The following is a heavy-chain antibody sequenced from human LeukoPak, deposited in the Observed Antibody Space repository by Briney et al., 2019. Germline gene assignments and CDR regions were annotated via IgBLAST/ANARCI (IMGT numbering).Heavy chain of an antibody. J-gene: IGHJ6*02. CDR2: ISGSGGTT. CDR1: GFTFSSYV. V-gene: IGHV3-23*01. D-gene: IGHD2/OR15-2a*01. CDR3: ARGQFFYGWGMDV. Sequence: GGSLRLSCAASGFTFSSYVMSWVRQAPGKGLEWVSGISGSGGTTNYADSVKGRFTISRDDATSSVFLQMNNVRVEDTAIYYCARGQFFYGWGMDVWGQGTTVTVS.